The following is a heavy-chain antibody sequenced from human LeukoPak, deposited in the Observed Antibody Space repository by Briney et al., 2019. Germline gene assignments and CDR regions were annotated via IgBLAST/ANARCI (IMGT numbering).Heavy chain of an antibody. J-gene: IGHJ6*02. Sequence: SVKVSCKASGGTFSTYPISWVRQAPGQGLEWMGGIIPIFGTANYAQKFQGRVTITADESTSTAYMELSSLRSEDTAVYYCASYCSGGSCYPLDYYYGMDVWGQGTTVTVSS. CDR3: ASYCSGGSCYPLDYYYGMDV. D-gene: IGHD2-15*01. V-gene: IGHV1-69*13. CDR1: GGTFSTYP. CDR2: IIPIFGTA.